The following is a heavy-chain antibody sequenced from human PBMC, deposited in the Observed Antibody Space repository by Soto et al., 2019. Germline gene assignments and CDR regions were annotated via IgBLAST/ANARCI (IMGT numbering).Heavy chain of an antibody. Sequence: SETLSLTCAVYGGSFSGYYWSWIRQPPGKGLEWIGEINHSGSTNYNPSLKSRVTISVDTSKNQFSLKLSSVTVADAAVYYGARGLGAWGDYDDHTLFDPWGQGTLVTVSS. J-gene: IGHJ5*02. D-gene: IGHD4-17*01. CDR1: GGSFSGYY. V-gene: IGHV4-34*01. CDR2: INHSGST. CDR3: ARGLGAWGDYDDHTLFDP.